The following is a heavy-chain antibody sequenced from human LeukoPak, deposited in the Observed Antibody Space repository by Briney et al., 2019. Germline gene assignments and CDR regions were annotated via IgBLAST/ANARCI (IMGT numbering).Heavy chain of an antibody. CDR1: GLTVVNAW. CDR3: TTGKDFYNYYFYYYMDV. V-gene: IGHV3-15*01. D-gene: IGHD1-1*01. Sequence: PGGSLRLSCAATGLTVVNAWMTSVRQAPGKGLEWVGHIKSITDGGTTDFAAPVKGRFTISRDDLKNTLYLQMNSLKTEDTAVYFCTTGKDFYNYYFYYYMDVWGKGTTVTVSS. CDR2: IKSITDGGTT. J-gene: IGHJ6*03.